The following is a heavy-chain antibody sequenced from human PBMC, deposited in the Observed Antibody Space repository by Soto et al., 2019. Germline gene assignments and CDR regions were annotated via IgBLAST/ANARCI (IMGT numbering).Heavy chain of an antibody. CDR2: IYHGGST. J-gene: IGHJ3*02. CDR3: TRDGGCSGSSCSGGAFDI. V-gene: IGHV4-4*02. CDR1: SGSISSYNW. Sequence: SETLSLTCAVSSGSISSYNWWSWVRQPPGKGLEWIGEIYHGGSTNYNPSLKSRVTISVDKSQNQISLKLSSVTAADTAVYYCTRDGGCSGSSCSGGAFDIWGQGTMVTVSS. D-gene: IGHD2-15*01.